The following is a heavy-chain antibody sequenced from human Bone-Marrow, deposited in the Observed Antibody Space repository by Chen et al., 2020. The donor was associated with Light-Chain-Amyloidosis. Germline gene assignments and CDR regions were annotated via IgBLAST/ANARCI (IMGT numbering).Heavy chain of an antibody. CDR3: ARGRGYSYGHVRAYNYMDV. D-gene: IGHD5-18*01. Sequence: HVQLQQWGAAVLKRSEILSLTSAVYGGSFRGYYWNWIRQPPGKGLEWIGEMIPSGSTNYSPFLKSRVTISLDTSKSQFSLNLSSMTAADTAVYYCARGRGYSYGHVRAYNYMDVWGKGTTVTVSS. CDR1: GGSFRGYY. V-gene: IGHV4-34*01. J-gene: IGHJ6*03. CDR2: MIPSGST.